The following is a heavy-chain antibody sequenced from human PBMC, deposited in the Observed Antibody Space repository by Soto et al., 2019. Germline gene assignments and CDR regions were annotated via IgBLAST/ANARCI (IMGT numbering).Heavy chain of an antibody. D-gene: IGHD3-9*01. J-gene: IGHJ5*02. CDR2: ISYDGSNK. CDR1: GFTFSSYA. CDR3: ARVHFDWLLSAHSAKNCFDP. Sequence: GGSLRLSCAASGFTFSSYAMHWVRQAPGKGLEWVAVISYDGSNKYYADSVKGRFTISRDNSKNTLYLQMNSLRAEDTAVYYCARVHFDWLLSAHSAKNCFDPWGQGTLVTVSS. V-gene: IGHV3-30-3*01.